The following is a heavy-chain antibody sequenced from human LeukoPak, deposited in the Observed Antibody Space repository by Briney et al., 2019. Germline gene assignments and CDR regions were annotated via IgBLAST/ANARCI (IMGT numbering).Heavy chain of an antibody. CDR2: ISGSGGGT. J-gene: IGHJ3*02. CDR3: VQEGPRGLAFDI. Sequence: GSLRLSCEASGVTFSSYVMSWVRQAPGKGPEGVSGISGSGGGTYYADSVKGRFAISRDNSKNTLYLQMNSLRAEDTAVYYCVQEGPRGLAFDIWGQGTKVTVSS. CDR1: GVTFSSYV. V-gene: IGHV3-23*01.